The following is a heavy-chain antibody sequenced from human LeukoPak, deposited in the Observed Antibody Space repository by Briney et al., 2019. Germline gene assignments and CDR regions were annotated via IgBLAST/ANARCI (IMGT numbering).Heavy chain of an antibody. J-gene: IGHJ5*02. CDR2: ISTNGNSA. Sequence: VGSLRLSCAASGFSFSSYAMSWARQAPGKGLDWVSVISTNGNSAFYADSVKGRFTISRDDSKNTLYLQMNSLRVEDTAVYYCAKQFVDVWGQGTLVTVSS. D-gene: IGHD5-24*01. CDR3: AKQFVDV. V-gene: IGHV3-23*01. CDR1: GFSFSSYA.